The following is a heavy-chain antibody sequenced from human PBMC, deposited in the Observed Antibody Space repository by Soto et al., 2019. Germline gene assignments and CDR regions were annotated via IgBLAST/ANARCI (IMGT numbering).Heavy chain of an antibody. V-gene: IGHV1-69*02. CDR3: ASGEEYSSSPLDF. CDR1: GGTFSSYT. D-gene: IGHD6-6*01. J-gene: IGHJ4*02. CDR2: IIPILGIA. Sequence: ASMKVSCKASGGTFSSYTISWVRQAPGQGLEWMGRIIPILGIANYAQKFQGRVTITADKSTSTAYMELSSLRSEDTAVYYCASGEEYSSSPLDFWGQGTLVTVSS.